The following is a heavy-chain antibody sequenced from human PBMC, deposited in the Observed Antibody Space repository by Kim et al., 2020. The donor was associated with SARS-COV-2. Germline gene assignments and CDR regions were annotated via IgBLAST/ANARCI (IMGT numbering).Heavy chain of an antibody. CDR3: ARGVYYYGSGSYFYFDY. D-gene: IGHD3-10*01. Sequence: LRSRVTISVDTSKNQFSLKVSSVTAADTAVYYCARGVYYYGSGSYFYFDYWGQGTLVTVSS. V-gene: IGHV4-34*01. J-gene: IGHJ4*02.